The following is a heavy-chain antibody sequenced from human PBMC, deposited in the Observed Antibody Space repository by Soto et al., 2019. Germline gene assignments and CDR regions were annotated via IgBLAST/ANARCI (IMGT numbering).Heavy chain of an antibody. Sequence: QVQLQESGPGLVKPSQTLSLTCTVSGGSISSGDYYWSWIRQPPGKGLEWIGYIYYSGSTYYNPSLKSRVTVSVDTSKNQFSLKLSSVTAADTAVYYCASGHGGDILTGRAHYWGQGTLVTVSS. CDR2: IYYSGST. J-gene: IGHJ4*02. V-gene: IGHV4-30-4*01. D-gene: IGHD3-9*01. CDR1: GGSISSGDYY. CDR3: ASGHGGDILTGRAHY.